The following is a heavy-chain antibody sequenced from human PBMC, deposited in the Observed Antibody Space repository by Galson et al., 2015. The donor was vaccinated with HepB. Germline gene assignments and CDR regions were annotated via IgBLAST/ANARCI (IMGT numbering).Heavy chain of an antibody. J-gene: IGHJ6*02. V-gene: IGHV6-1*01. Sequence: CAISGDSVSYNNAAWNWIRQSPSRGLEWLGRTCYRAKWYSDYSPAVRGRITITPDTSRNQSCLQLNSVTPDDSAVYYCGRVSGTIYYYGLDVWGQGTTVTVSS. CDR3: GRVSGTIYYYGLDV. CDR1: GDSVSYNNAA. CDR2: TCYRAKWYS. D-gene: IGHD1/OR15-1a*01.